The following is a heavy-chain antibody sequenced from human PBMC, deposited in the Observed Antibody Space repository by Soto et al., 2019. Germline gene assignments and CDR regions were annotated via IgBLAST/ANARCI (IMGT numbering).Heavy chain of an antibody. V-gene: IGHV3-48*02. J-gene: IGHJ4*02. D-gene: IGHD3-16*01. CDR3: VRDTFWAFDD. Sequence: MVESGGGWVQRGGSLRLSCAVSGFGFSTEPMNWVRQAPGKGLEWISNIRSGGRDTYYADSVRGRFTTSRDNAKNSLYLQMNSLRDDDTAVYYCVRDTFWAFDDWGQGALVTVSS. CDR1: GFGFSTEP. CDR2: IRSGGRDT.